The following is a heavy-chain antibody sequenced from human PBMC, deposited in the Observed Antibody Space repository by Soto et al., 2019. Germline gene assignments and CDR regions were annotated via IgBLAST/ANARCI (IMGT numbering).Heavy chain of an antibody. CDR1: GGNFIDHG. CDR3: ARVIPGSSFDY. Sequence: RLRYAAAGGNFIDHGVHWIRQAPGKGLEWVSSISSSSSYIYYADSVKGRFTISRDNAKNSLYLQMNSLRAEDTAVYYCARVIPGSSFDYWGQGTLVTVSS. J-gene: IGHJ4*02. CDR2: ISSSSSYI. V-gene: IGHV3-21*01. D-gene: IGHD2-2*01.